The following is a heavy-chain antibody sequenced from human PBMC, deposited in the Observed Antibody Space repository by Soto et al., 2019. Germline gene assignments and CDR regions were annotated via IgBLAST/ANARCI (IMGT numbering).Heavy chain of an antibody. CDR1: GFTFSSYG. CDR3: AKAISIQLWLLSYYGMDV. Sequence: GGSLRLSCAASGFTFSSYGMHWVRQAPGKGLEWVAVISYDGSNKYYADSVKGRFTISRDNSKNTLYLQMNSLRAEDTAVYYCAKAISIQLWLLSYYGMDVWGQGTTVTVSS. CDR2: ISYDGSNK. D-gene: IGHD5-18*01. J-gene: IGHJ6*02. V-gene: IGHV3-30*18.